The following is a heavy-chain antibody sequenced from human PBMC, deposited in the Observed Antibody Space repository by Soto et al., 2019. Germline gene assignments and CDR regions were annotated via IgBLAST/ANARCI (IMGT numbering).Heavy chain of an antibody. D-gene: IGHD7-27*01. J-gene: IGHJ5*02. CDR1: WVKLVVYA. Sequence: GPQRHCTAASWVKLVVYAGGWVRQAPGKGLEWVSAISGSGGSTYYADSVKGRFTISGDNSKNTLYLQMNSLRAEDTAVYYCAKLTPNKPWGQGTLVTRSS. CDR3: AKLTPNKP. V-gene: IGHV3-23*01. CDR2: ISGSGGST.